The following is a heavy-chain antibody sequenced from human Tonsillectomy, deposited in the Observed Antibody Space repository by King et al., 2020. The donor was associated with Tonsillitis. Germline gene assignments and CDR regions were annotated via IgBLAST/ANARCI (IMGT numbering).Heavy chain of an antibody. CDR2: ISFDGNTR. CDR3: ARGGSVWYDGWDS. Sequence: VQLVESGGGVVQPGRSLRLSCITSGFNFSTYGMNWVRQAPGKGPEWVSAISFDGNTRHYADSVKGRFTISKDEPRKKVYLQMNFVRPEDTAVYYCARGGSVWYDGWDSWGQGTLVSVSS. CDR1: GFNFSTYG. V-gene: IGHV3-30*03. J-gene: IGHJ4*02. D-gene: IGHD6-13*01.